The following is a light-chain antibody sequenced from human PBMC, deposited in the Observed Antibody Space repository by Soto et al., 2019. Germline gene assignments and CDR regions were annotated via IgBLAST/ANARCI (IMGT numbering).Light chain of an antibody. CDR3: CSYAGSSTYV. CDR1: SSDVGSYNL. Sequence: QSALTQPASVSGSPGQSITISCTGTSSDVGSYNLVSWYQQHPGKGPKLMIYEGSKRPSGVSNRFSGSKSGNTASLTISGLQAEDAADYYGCSYAGSSTYVFGTGTQVTVL. CDR2: EGS. J-gene: IGLJ1*01. V-gene: IGLV2-23*01.